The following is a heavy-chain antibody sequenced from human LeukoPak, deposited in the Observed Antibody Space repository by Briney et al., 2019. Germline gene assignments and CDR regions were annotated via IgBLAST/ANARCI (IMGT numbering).Heavy chain of an antibody. V-gene: IGHV3-30*18. CDR1: GFTFSSYG. J-gene: IGHJ4*02. D-gene: IGHD6-13*01. CDR3: AKGHGSSWSFFDF. Sequence: GRSLRLSCVASGFTFSSYGIHWVRQAPGKGLEWVAVISHDVRNKYYIDSVKGRFTISRDNSKNTLYLQMNSLRAEDTAVYYCAKGHGSSWSFFDFWGQGTLVTVSS. CDR2: ISHDVRNK.